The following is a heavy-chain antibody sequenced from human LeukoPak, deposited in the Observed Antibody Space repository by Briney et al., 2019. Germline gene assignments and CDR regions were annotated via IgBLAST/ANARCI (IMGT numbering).Heavy chain of an antibody. Sequence: PSETLSLTCAVSGGSISSGGYSWSWIRQPPGKGLEWIGYIYHSGSTYYNPSLKSRVTISVDRSKNQFSLKLSSVTAADTAVYYCARVRWSSSWGGWWFDPWGQGTLVTASS. D-gene: IGHD6-13*01. V-gene: IGHV4-30-2*01. CDR3: ARVRWSSSWGGWWFDP. J-gene: IGHJ5*02. CDR2: IYHSGST. CDR1: GGSISSGGYS.